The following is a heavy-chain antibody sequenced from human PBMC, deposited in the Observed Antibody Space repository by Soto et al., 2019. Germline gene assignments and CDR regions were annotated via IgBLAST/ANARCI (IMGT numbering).Heavy chain of an antibody. Sequence: GGSLRRSCADYGFTFSSYGMHWVRQAPGKELEWVAVISYDGSNKYYADSVKGRFTITRDNSKNTLYLQMNSLRAEDTAVYYCAKPVYEAPAGQDAFDIWGQGTMVTVSS. CDR1: GFTFSSYG. CDR2: ISYDGSNK. J-gene: IGHJ3*02. D-gene: IGHD3-16*01. CDR3: AKPVYEAPAGQDAFDI. V-gene: IGHV3-30*18.